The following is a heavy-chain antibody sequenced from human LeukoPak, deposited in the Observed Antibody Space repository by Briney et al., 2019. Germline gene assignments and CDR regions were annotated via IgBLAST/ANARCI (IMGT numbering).Heavy chain of an antibody. CDR2: INPNSGGT. CDR3: ARGGELRPYDY. J-gene: IGHJ4*02. V-gene: IGHV1-2*02. Sequence: ASVKVSCKASGYTFTGYYMHWVRQAPGQGLEWMGWINPNSGGTNHAQKFQGRVTMTRDTSISTAYMELSRLRSDDTAVYYCARGGELRPYDYWGQGTLVTVSS. D-gene: IGHD1-26*01. CDR1: GYTFTGYY.